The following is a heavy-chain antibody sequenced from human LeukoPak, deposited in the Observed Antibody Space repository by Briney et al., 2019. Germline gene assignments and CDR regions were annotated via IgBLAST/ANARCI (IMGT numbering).Heavy chain of an antibody. CDR3: AELGITMIGGV. CDR1: GFTFCSSG. J-gene: IGHJ6*04. Sequence: GGTLRLSCAASGFTFCSSGMSWLRQAPGQGLEWVSGISGSGGSTYYADSVKGRFTISRDNSKNTLYLQMNSLRAEDTAVYYCAELGITMIGGVWGKGTTVTISS. V-gene: IGHV3-23*01. CDR2: ISGSGGST. D-gene: IGHD3-10*02.